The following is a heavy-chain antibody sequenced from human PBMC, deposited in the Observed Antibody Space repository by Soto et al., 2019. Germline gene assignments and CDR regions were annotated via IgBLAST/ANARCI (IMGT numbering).Heavy chain of an antibody. CDR3: PRTTHAMNVGSHYMALDDDLVTGMEV. D-gene: IGHD3-3*01. J-gene: IGHJ6*02. Sequence: QVQLQESGPRLVRPSGAQSLTCSVSGASITSGHWWTWFRQSPGKGLEWLGEISDRDSTNSNPSLKSRVSWAADKSQNQFALRLTSVPAADTAMYYCPRTTHAMNVGSHYMALDDDLVTGMEVWGPGTTVTVSS. CDR1: GASITSGHW. V-gene: IGHV4-4*02. CDR2: ISDRDST.